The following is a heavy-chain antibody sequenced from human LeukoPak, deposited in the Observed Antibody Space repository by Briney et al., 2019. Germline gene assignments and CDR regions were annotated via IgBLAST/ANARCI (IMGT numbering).Heavy chain of an antibody. CDR3: ARGSRYDSTRGAFDI. J-gene: IGHJ3*02. CDR2: IYHSGST. CDR1: GGSIRSYY. V-gene: IGHV4-38-2*02. Sequence: SETLSLTCTVSGGSIRSYYWSWIRQPPGKGLEWIGSIYHSGSTYYNPSLKSRVTISVDTSKNQFSLKLSSVTAADTAVYYCARGSRYDSTRGAFDIWGQGTMVTVSS. D-gene: IGHD3-22*01.